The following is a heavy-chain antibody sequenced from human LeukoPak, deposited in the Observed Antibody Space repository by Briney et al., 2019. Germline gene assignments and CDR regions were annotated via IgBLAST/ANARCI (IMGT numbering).Heavy chain of an antibody. Sequence: GGSQRLSCAASGFTFNIYSMNWVRQAPGKGLEWISYIDSSSSSKYYADSVKGRFTISRDNAKNSVNLQMNSLRDEDTAVYYCARDSLYAFDIWGQGTMVTVSS. CDR1: GFTFNIYS. V-gene: IGHV3-48*02. CDR3: ARDSLYAFDI. CDR2: IDSSSSSK. J-gene: IGHJ3*02.